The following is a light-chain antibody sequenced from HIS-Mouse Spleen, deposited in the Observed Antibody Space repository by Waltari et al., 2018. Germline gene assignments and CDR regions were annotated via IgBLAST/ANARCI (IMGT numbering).Light chain of an antibody. J-gene: IGLJ2*01. CDR2: VQN. V-gene: IGLV3-19*01. CDR1: SLRSYY. CDR3: NSRDSSGNHVV. Sequence: SSELTQDPAVSVALGQTVRITCQGESLRSYYASWYKHKPGQAPVLVIYVQNNRPSRIPYRFSGSSSGNTSSLTSTGAQAEDEAEYYCNSRDSSGNHVVFGGGTKLTVL.